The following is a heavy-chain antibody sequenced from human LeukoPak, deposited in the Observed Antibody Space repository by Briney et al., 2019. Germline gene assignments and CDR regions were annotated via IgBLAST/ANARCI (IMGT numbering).Heavy chain of an antibody. CDR2: MYSGGST. Sequence: GGSLRLSCAASGFTVSSNYMTWVRQAPGKGLEWVSVMYSGGSTFYADSVQGRFTIARDSSKNTLYHQMNSLRAEDTAVYYCARKFYYDSSGSDAFDIWGQGTMVTVSS. J-gene: IGHJ3*02. CDR1: GFTVSSNY. V-gene: IGHV3-53*01. D-gene: IGHD3-22*01. CDR3: ARKFYYDSSGSDAFDI.